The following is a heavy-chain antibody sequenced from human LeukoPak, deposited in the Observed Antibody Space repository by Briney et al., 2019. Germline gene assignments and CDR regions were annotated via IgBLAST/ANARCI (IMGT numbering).Heavy chain of an antibody. Sequence: SETLSLTCTVSGDSISNTDYYWGWIRQPPGKGLEWNGNIYYSGSTFYDPSLKSRVTFSVDTSKNQFSLTLSSVTVADTAVYYCARLQYTYGSEFDYWGQGTLVTVSS. J-gene: IGHJ4*02. CDR3: ARLQYTYGSEFDY. V-gene: IGHV4-39*01. CDR2: IYYSGST. CDR1: GDSISNTDYY. D-gene: IGHD3-10*01.